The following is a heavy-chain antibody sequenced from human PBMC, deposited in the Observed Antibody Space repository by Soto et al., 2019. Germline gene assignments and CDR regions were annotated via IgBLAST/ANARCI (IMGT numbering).Heavy chain of an antibody. V-gene: IGHV4-39*01. J-gene: IGHJ4*02. Sequence: QLQLQESGPGLVQPSETLPLTCSVSGGSISSGSFYWVWIRQPPGKGLEWIGTILYSGSTYYNPSLKSRVAMSVDASENQFSLNLSSVTAADTAVYYCARRVYGRGYDYWGQGTLVTVSS. CDR2: ILYSGST. D-gene: IGHD6-6*01. CDR3: ARRVYGRGYDY. CDR1: GGSISSGSFY.